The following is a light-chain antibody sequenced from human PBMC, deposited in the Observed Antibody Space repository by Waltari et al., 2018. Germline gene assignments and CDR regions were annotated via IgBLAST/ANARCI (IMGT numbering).Light chain of an antibody. V-gene: IGLV3-1*01. CDR3: QAWDSRSWV. CDR2: QDN. Sequence: SFELTQPPSVSVSPGQTASIPCSGAESGDRYTSWYQQRSGRSPVLILYQDNKRPSGIPGRFSGSNSGDTATLTISGTQASDEADYYCQAWDSRSWVFGTGTTLTVL. CDR1: ESGDRY. J-gene: IGLJ3*02.